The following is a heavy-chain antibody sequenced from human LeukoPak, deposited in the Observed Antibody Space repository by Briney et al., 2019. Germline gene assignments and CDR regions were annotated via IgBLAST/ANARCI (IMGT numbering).Heavy chain of an antibody. D-gene: IGHD5-18*01. CDR2: ICYSGST. CDR1: GGSISSGGYC. CDR3: ARGGYSYGYIDY. Sequence: PSETLSLTCTVSGGSISSGGYCWSWIRQHPGKGLEWIGYICYSGSTYYNPSLKSRVTISVDTSKNQFSLRLSSVAAADTAVYYCARGGYSYGYIDYWGQGTLVTDSS. J-gene: IGHJ4*02. V-gene: IGHV4-31*03.